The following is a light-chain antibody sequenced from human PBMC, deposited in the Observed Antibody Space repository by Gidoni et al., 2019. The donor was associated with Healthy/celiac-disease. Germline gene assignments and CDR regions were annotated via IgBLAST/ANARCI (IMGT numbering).Light chain of an antibody. J-gene: IGLJ3*02. CDR3: QVWDSSSDHLWV. CDR1: NIGSKS. V-gene: IGLV3-21*03. CDR2: DDS. Sequence: SYVLTQPPSVSVAPGKAARITRGGNNIGSKSVHWYQQKPGQAPVLVVYDDSDRPSGIPERFSGSNSGNTATLTISRVEAGDEADYYCQVWDSSSDHLWVFGGGTKLTVL.